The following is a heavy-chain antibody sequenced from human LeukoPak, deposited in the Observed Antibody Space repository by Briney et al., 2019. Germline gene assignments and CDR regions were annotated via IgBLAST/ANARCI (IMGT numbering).Heavy chain of an antibody. CDR2: IYYSGST. Sequence: SETLSLTCTVSGGSISSSSYYWGWIRQPPGKGLEWIGSIYYSGSTYYNPSLKSRVTISVDTSKNQFSLKLSSVTAADTAVYYCASSYDSSGYYDYWGQGTLVTVSS. J-gene: IGHJ4*02. CDR3: ASSYDSSGYYDY. CDR1: GGSISSSSYY. D-gene: IGHD3-22*01. V-gene: IGHV4-39*01.